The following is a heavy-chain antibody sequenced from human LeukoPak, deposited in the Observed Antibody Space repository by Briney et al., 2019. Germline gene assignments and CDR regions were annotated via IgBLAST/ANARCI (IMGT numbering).Heavy chain of an antibody. CDR2: IYTSGST. D-gene: IGHD3-16*02. V-gene: IGHV4-4*09. Sequence: PSETLSLTCTVSGGSISSYYWSWIRQPPGKGLEWIGYIYTSGSTNYNPSLKSRVTISVDTSKNQFSLKLSSVTAADTAVYYCARGRYRAYFDYWGQGTLVTVSS. CDR1: GGSISSYY. J-gene: IGHJ4*02. CDR3: ARGRYRAYFDY.